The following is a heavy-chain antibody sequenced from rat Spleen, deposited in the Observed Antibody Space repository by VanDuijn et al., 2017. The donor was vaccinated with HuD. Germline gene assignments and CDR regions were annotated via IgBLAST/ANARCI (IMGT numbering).Heavy chain of an antibody. Sequence: EVQLVESGGGSVQPGSPLRLSCTTSGFTFSSNWLNWIRQAPGKGLEWVASINRDGSSTYYPDTVKGRFVISKDNAKDTGYLQMNNLRSEETAMYYCTGGGHSALNWFAYWGQGTLVTVSS. D-gene: IGHD3-3*01. CDR3: TGGGHSALNWFAY. V-gene: IGHV5-35*01. J-gene: IGHJ3*01. CDR1: GFTFSSNW. CDR2: INRDGSST.